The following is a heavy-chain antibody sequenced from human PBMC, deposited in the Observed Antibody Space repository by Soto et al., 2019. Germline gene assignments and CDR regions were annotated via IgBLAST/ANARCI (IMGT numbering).Heavy chain of an antibody. CDR1: YS. J-gene: IGHJ4*01. Sequence: YSRSCIRKAPRRGQEWVSYISNSSFTRHYADSVEGRFAISRDNAKNSLYLQMNSLRAEDTVVYYCAKDYNDFWSGHRDYWCHGALVTVSS. CDR3: AKDYNDFWSGHRDY. CDR2: ISNSSFTR. D-gene: IGHD3-3*01. V-gene: IGHV3-48*01.